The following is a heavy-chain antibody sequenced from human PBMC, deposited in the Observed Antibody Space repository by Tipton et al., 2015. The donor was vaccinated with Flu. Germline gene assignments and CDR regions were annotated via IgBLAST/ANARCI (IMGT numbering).Heavy chain of an antibody. Sequence: TLSLTCTVSGGSISSYYWSWIRQPAGKGLEWIGRIYTSGSTNYNPSLKSRVTMSVDTSKNQFSLKLSSVTAADTAVYYCARDRENFPPYYYYYYMDVWGKGTTVTVSS. CDR3: ARDRENFPPYYYYYYMDV. V-gene: IGHV4-4*07. CDR2: IYTSGST. J-gene: IGHJ6*03. CDR1: GGSISSYY. D-gene: IGHD2/OR15-2a*01.